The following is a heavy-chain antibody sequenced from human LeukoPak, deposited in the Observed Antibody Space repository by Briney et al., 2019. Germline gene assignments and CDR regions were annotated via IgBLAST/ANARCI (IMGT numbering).Heavy chain of an antibody. CDR2: IKQDGSEK. CDR3: ASQRFLDY. D-gene: IGHD3-3*01. CDR1: GFTFSNYW. V-gene: IGHV3-7*01. J-gene: IGHJ4*02. Sequence: GGSLRLSCAASGFTFSNYWMNWVRQAPGKGLEWVANIKQDGSEKYYVDSVKGRFTISRDYAKNSLYLQLNSLRVEDTAVYYCASQRFLDYWGQGTLVTVSS.